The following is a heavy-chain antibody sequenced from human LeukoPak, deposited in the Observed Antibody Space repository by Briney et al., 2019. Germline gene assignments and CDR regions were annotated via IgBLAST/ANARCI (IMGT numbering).Heavy chain of an antibody. CDR1: GFTVSSNY. CDR2: IYSGGST. Sequence: GGSLRLSCAASGFTVSSNYMSWVRQAPGKGLEWVSVIYSGGSTYYADSVKGRFTISRDNSKNTLYLRMNSLRAEDTAVYYCARVQQQLAHFDYWGQGTLVTVSS. J-gene: IGHJ4*02. CDR3: ARVQQQLAHFDY. V-gene: IGHV3-66*01. D-gene: IGHD6-13*01.